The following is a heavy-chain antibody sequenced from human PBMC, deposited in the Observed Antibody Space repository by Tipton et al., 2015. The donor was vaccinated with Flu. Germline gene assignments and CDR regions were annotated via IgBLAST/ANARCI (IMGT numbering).Heavy chain of an antibody. J-gene: IGHJ6*02. Sequence: SLRLSCATSGFTFSNAWMNWVRQAPGKGLEWVGRIKSKADGGTTDYAAPVKGRFTISRDDSKNTLFLQMNSLKTEDTAVYYCSTTCSKGVCYAYPYYHAMDAWGLGTTVTVSS. D-gene: IGHD2-8*01. CDR3: STTCSKGVCYAYPYYHAMDA. V-gene: IGHV3-15*01. CDR2: IKSKADGGTT. CDR1: GFTFSNAW.